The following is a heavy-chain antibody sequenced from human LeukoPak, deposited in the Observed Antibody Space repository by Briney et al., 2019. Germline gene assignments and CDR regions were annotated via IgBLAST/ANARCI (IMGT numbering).Heavy chain of an antibody. J-gene: IGHJ4*02. V-gene: IGHV4-39*01. Sequence: PSETLSLTCTVSGGSISSSPYYWGWIRQPPGKGLEWIGTIHYRGNTYYNPSLKSRVAISVDTSKNQFSLKLTSVTAADTAMYYCARLVGSSWYHEVLFGRDYWGQGTLVTVSS. D-gene: IGHD6-13*01. CDR1: GGSISSSPYY. CDR2: IHYRGNT. CDR3: ARLVGSSWYHEVLFGRDY.